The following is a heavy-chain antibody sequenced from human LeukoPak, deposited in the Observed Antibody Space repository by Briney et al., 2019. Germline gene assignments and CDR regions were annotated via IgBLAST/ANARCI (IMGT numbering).Heavy chain of an antibody. Sequence: HPGGSLRLSCAASGFTFSSYSMNWVRQAPGKGLEWVSYISSSSSTIYYADSVKGRFTISRDNAKNSLYLQMNSLRAEDTAVYFCARDVHGDYVRWGDYWGQGTLVTVSS. CDR1: GFTFSSYS. V-gene: IGHV3-48*04. J-gene: IGHJ4*02. D-gene: IGHD3-10*02. CDR3: ARDVHGDYVRWGDY. CDR2: ISSSSSTI.